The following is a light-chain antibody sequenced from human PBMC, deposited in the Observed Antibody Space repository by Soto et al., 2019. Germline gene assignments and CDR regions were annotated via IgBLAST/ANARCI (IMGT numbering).Light chain of an antibody. Sequence: QSALTQPASVSGSPGQSISFSCTGTSSDVGGYNYVCWYQHHPGKAPKLIIYDVTNRPSGFSNRFSGSKSGNTASLTISGLQAEDEADYYCSSYTRDRTIIFGGGTKLTVL. V-gene: IGLV2-14*03. CDR3: SSYTRDRTII. CDR1: SSDVGGYNY. J-gene: IGLJ2*01. CDR2: DVT.